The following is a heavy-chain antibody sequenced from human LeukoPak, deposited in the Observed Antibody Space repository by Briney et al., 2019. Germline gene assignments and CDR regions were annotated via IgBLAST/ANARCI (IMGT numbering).Heavy chain of an antibody. V-gene: IGHV4-31*03. CDR2: IYYSGST. Sequence: SETLSLTCTVSGGSICSGGYYWSWIRQHPGKGLEWIGYIYYSGSTYYNPSLKSRVTISVDTSKNQFSLKLSSVTAADTAVYYCARAAAAPRGPFDYWGQGTLVTVSS. CDR1: GGSICSGGYY. CDR3: ARAAAAPRGPFDY. D-gene: IGHD6-13*01. J-gene: IGHJ4*02.